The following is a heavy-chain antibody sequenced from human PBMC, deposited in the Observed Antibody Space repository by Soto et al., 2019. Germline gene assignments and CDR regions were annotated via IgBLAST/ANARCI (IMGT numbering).Heavy chain of an antibody. Sequence: QVHLMQSGAEVKKAGASEKVSCKAAGDAFTEYYIHWVRQAPGQGLEWMGTVNPSGGHTTYAQHFLGRVTMTRDTSTSTLYMELTSLTSDDTAIYYCARGGHVVVVTAALDYWGQGTLVTVCS. CDR1: GDAFTEYY. J-gene: IGHJ4*02. V-gene: IGHV1-46*01. CDR2: VNPSGGHT. CDR3: ARGGHVVVVTAALDY. D-gene: IGHD2-21*02.